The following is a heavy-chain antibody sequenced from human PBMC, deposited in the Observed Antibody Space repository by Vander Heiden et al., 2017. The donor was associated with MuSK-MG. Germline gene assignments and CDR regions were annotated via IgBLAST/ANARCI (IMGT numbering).Heavy chain of an antibody. V-gene: IGHV3-23*01. CDR1: GFTFSSYA. CDR2: IRGSGGST. CDR3: AKATAVAGNFHPASRGIYYYYGMDV. Sequence: EVQLLESGGGLVQPGGSLRLSCAASGFTFSSYAMSWVRQAPGKGLEWVSAIRGSGGSTYYADSVKGRFTISRDNSKNTLYLQMNSLRAEDTAVYYCAKATAVAGNFHPASRGIYYYYGMDVWGQGTTVTVSS. D-gene: IGHD6-19*01. J-gene: IGHJ6*02.